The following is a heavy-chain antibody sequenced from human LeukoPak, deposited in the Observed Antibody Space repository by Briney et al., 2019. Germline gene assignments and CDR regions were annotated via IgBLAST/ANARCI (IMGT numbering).Heavy chain of an antibody. CDR2: INHSGST. V-gene: IGHV4-39*07. CDR3: ARDRMNSNAFDI. Sequence: PSETLSLTCTVSGGSISSSSYYWSWIRQPPGKGLEWIGEINHSGSTNYNPSLKSRVTISVDTSKNQFSLKLSSVTAADTAVYYCARDRMNSNAFDIWGQGTMVTVSS. J-gene: IGHJ3*02. D-gene: IGHD1-7*01. CDR1: GGSISSSSYY.